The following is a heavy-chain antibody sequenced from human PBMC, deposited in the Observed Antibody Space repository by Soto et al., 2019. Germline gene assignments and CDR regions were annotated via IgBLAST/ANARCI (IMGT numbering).Heavy chain of an antibody. V-gene: IGHV3-21*01. CDR3: ARDGSYHDRSGYQYEVQDF. J-gene: IGHJ4*02. CDR2: ISSRSSYI. Sequence: GGSLRLSCAASGFSFSSYSMNWVRQAPGKGLEWVSSISSRSSYIYYADSVKGRFTISRDNAKNSLFLQMKSLRAEDTALYYCARDGSYHDRSGYQYEVQDFWGQGTLVTVYS. CDR1: GFSFSSYS. D-gene: IGHD3-22*01.